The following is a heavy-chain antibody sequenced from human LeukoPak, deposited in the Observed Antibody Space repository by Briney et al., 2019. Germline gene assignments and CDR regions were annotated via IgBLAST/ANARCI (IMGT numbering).Heavy chain of an antibody. CDR1: GYSFASYG. V-gene: IGHV1-18*01. CDR2: VSGYDGRT. CDR3: ARDYYNDYEDTFDI. Sequence: AASVKVSCKAPGYSFASYGISWVRQAPGQGLKWMGWVSGYDGRTNYAQNLKGRVTVTAETSTSTVYMELRSLRSDDTAIYYCARDYYNDYEDTFDIWGQGTMVTVSS. J-gene: IGHJ3*02. D-gene: IGHD4-11*01.